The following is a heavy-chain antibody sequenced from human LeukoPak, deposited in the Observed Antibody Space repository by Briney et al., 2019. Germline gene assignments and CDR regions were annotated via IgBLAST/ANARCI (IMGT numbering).Heavy chain of an antibody. V-gene: IGHV4-39*07. D-gene: IGHD3-22*01. CDR1: GGSINNYY. J-gene: IGHJ4*02. Sequence: SETLSLTCTVSGGSINNYYWGWIRQPPGKGLEWIGSIYYSGSTYYNPSLKSRVTISVDTSKYQFSLKLSSVTAADTAVYYCARVHYDSSGYYPDYWGQGTLVTVSS. CDR2: IYYSGST. CDR3: ARVHYDSSGYYPDY.